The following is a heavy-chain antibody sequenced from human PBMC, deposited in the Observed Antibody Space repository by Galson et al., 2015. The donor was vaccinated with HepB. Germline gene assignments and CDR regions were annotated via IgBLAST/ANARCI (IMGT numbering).Heavy chain of an antibody. CDR1: GYTFTSYA. V-gene: IGHV1-3*01. CDR3: ARINRIVGATTFDP. J-gene: IGHJ5*02. Sequence: SVKVSCKASGYTFTSYAMHWVRQAPGQRLEWMGWINAGNGNTKYSQKFQGRVTITRDTSASTAYMELSSLRSENTAVYYCARINRIVGATTFDPWGQGTLVTVSS. CDR2: INAGNGNT. D-gene: IGHD1-26*01.